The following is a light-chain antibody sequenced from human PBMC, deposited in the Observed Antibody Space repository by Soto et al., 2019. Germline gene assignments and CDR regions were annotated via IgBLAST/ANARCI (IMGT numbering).Light chain of an antibody. Sequence: DIQMTQSPSAMSASVGDRVTITCRASQDVREYLAWFQQKPGKVPKRLIYTVSSLDSGVPSRFSGSGSGTEFTLTISSLQPEDFATYYCQHHNSYPRTLGQGTKVEIK. CDR2: TVS. J-gene: IGKJ1*01. CDR3: QHHNSYPRT. V-gene: IGKV1-17*03. CDR1: QDVREY.